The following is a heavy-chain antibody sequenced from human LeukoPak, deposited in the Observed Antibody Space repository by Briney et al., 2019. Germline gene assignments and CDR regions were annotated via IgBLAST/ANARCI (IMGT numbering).Heavy chain of an antibody. Sequence: NPSETLSLTCTVSGGSLSLYYWNWIRQPAGKGLEWIGRIFTSGITNHNPSLKSRVTMSVDTSKSQFSLNLSSVTAADTAVYYCAREISGTYYNPLGYMDVWGKGTTVTVSS. CDR3: AREISGTYYNPLGYMDV. V-gene: IGHV4-4*07. J-gene: IGHJ6*03. CDR1: GGSLSLYY. D-gene: IGHD3-10*01. CDR2: IFTSGIT.